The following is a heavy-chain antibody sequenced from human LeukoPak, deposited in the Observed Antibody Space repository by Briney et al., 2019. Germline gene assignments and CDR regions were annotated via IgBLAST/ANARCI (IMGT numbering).Heavy chain of an antibody. V-gene: IGHV4-34*01. CDR1: GGSFSGYY. D-gene: IGHD3-10*01. J-gene: IGHJ4*02. Sequence: SETLSLTCAVYGGSFSGYYWSWIRQPPGKMGLEWIGNIYYSGSTYYNPSLKSRVTISVDTAKNQFSLRLTSVTAADTAVYYCATTYDILSGSAMGDYWGQGTLVTVSS. CDR3: ATTYDILSGSAMGDY. CDR2: IYYSGST.